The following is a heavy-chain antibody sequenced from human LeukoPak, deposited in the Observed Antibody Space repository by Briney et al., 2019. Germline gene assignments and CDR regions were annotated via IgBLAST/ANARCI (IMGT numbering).Heavy chain of an antibody. V-gene: IGHV4-59*08. D-gene: IGHD3-10*01. Sequence: SETLSLTCTVSGGSISSYYWSWIRQPPGKGLEWIGYIYYSGSTNYNPSLKSRVAISVDTSKNQFSLKLSSVTAADTAVYYCARHRFGELLHFDLWGRGTLVTVSS. J-gene: IGHJ2*01. CDR2: IYYSGST. CDR1: GGSISSYY. CDR3: ARHRFGELLHFDL.